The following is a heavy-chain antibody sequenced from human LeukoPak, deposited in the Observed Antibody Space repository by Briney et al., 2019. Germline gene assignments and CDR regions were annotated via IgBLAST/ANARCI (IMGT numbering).Heavy chain of an antibody. J-gene: IGHJ5*02. D-gene: IGHD1-26*01. Sequence: QPGGSLRLSCAASGFTFSSYSMNWVRQAPGKGLEWVSYISSSSSTIYYADSVKGRFTISRDNAKNSLYLQMNSLRDEDTAVYYCASTSGSYSKTNWFDPWGQGTRSPSPQ. CDR1: GFTFSSYS. V-gene: IGHV3-48*02. CDR3: ASTSGSYSKTNWFDP. CDR2: ISSSSSTI.